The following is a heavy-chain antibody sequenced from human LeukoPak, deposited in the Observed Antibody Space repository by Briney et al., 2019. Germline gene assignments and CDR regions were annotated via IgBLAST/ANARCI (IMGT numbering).Heavy chain of an antibody. CDR1: GFTFSSYG. CDR3: AKLVSVSANGGAVDY. D-gene: IGHD2-8*01. V-gene: IGHV3-33*06. Sequence: GRSLRLSCAASGFTFSSYGMHWVRQAPGKGLEWVAVIWYDGSNKYYADSVKGRFTISRDSSKNTLYLQMNSLRAEDTAVYYCAKLVSVSANGGAVDYWGQGTLVTVSS. CDR2: IWYDGSNK. J-gene: IGHJ4*02.